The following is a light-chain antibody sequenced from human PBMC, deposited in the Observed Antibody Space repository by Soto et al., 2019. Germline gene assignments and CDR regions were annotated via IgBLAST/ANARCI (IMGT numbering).Light chain of an antibody. J-gene: IGLJ1*01. CDR2: DVS. CDR3: SSYTTSNTYV. CDR1: SSDVGSNNR. V-gene: IGLV2-18*02. Sequence: QSALTQPPSVSGSPGQSVAISCTGTSSDVGSNNRVSWYQQPPGSAPKLIIYDVSNRPSGIPDRFSGSKSANTASLTISGLQTEDEADSYCSSYTTSNTYVFGTGTKLTVL.